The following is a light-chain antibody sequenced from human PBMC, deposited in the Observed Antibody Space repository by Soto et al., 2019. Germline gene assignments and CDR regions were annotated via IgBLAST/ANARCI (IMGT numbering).Light chain of an antibody. J-gene: IGLJ1*01. CDR1: SSDIGIYKY. V-gene: IGLV2-14*01. Sequence: QSVLTQPASVSGSPGQSIAISCTGSSSDIGIYKYVSWYQQHPGKVPKLIIYEVSNRPSGVSNRFSGSKSGNTASLTISGLQAEDEADYYCSSYTSSSTSYVFGTGTKLTVL. CDR3: SSYTSSSTSYV. CDR2: EVS.